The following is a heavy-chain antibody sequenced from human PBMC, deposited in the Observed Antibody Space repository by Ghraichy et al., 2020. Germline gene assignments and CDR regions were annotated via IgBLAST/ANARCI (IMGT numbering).Heavy chain of an antibody. Sequence: GGSLRLSCATSRFTFSSYWMYWVRQAPGKGLVWVSRINSDGISTNYADSVKGRFTISRDNAKSTLYLQMNSLSAEDTAVYYCVRVQRWANENDYWGQGALVTVSS. V-gene: IGHV3-74*01. J-gene: IGHJ4*02. CDR2: INSDGIST. CDR1: RFTFSSYW. CDR3: VRVQRWANENDY. D-gene: IGHD5-24*01.